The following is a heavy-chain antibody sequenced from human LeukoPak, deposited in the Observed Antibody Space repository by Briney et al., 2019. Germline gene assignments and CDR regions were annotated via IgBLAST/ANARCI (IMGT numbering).Heavy chain of an antibody. Sequence: GGSLRLSCAASGFTFSSYAMNWVRQAPGKGLEWVSVLSGSAGSTFYADSVKGRSTISRDNSKNTLYLHMSRLRAEDTAIYYCAKARYGDGRGFDYWGQGTLVTVCS. J-gene: IGHJ4*02. CDR3: AKARYGDGRGFDY. CDR1: GFTFSSYA. D-gene: IGHD4-17*01. CDR2: LSGSAGST. V-gene: IGHV3-23*01.